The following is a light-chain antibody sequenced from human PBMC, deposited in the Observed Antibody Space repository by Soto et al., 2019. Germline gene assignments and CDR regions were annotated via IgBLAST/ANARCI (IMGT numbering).Light chain of an antibody. V-gene: IGKV1-39*01. CDR2: SGS. CDR3: QQGFSTPLS. Sequence: IQITRSPSPLSASLADRVTIAGRASQTIATYLTWHQHMPGQAPKVLIFSGSTLQSGVPSSFRGSGSGTEFTLTITSLQPEDSGTYFCQQGFSTPLSFGGGTKVDIK. J-gene: IGKJ4*01. CDR1: QTIATY.